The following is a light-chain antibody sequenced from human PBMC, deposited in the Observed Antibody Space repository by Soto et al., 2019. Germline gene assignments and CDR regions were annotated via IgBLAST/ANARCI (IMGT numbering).Light chain of an antibody. CDR1: QSVSSTC. Sequence: EIVLTQSPGTLSLSPGERGALSCRASQSVSSTCLAWYQQKPGQAPRLLIYAASSRATGIPDRFSGSGSGTDFTLTISRLEPEDFAVYYCQQYGSSPYTFGQGTKLEIK. CDR2: AAS. CDR3: QQYGSSPYT. J-gene: IGKJ2*01. V-gene: IGKV3-20*01.